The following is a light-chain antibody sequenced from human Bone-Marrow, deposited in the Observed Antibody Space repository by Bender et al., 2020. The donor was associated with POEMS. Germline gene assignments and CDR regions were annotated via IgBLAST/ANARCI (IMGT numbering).Light chain of an antibody. CDR3: CSYAGSSTPRV. J-gene: IGLJ2*01. Sequence: QSALTQPASVSGSLGQSITISCTGTNNDVGGYNYVSWYQQHPGKAPKVIIYEVSNRPSGVSDRFSGSKSGTTASLTISGLQAEDEADYYCCSYAGSSTPRVFGGGTKLTVL. CDR1: NNDVGGYNY. V-gene: IGLV2-14*01. CDR2: EVS.